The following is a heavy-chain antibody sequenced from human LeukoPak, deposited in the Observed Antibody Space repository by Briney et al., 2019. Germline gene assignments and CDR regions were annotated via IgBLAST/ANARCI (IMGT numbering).Heavy chain of an antibody. V-gene: IGHV4-59*08. CDR1: GDSLSFSF. Sequence: SETLSHTCAVSGDSLSFSFWSWIRQPPGEGLEWIGYVFHTEDSNCKPSRKRRVTMSLDTSKDQHSLRLTSETAAETAVYYSARHSFATPFDRWGRGTLVTVSS. D-gene: IGHD2-15*01. J-gene: IGHJ5*02. CDR3: ARHSFATPFDR. CDR2: VFHTEDS.